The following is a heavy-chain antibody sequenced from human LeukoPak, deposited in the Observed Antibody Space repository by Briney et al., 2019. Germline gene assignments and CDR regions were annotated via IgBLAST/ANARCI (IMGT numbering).Heavy chain of an antibody. V-gene: IGHV1-18*01. Sequence: ASVKVSCKTSGYTFTNYGITWVRQAPGQGLEWMGWINVYNGNTNYAQRFQGRVTMTRDTSISTAYMELSRLRSDDTAVYYCARDPAYYYGSGNWFDPWGQGTLVTVSS. CDR3: ARDPAYYYGSGNWFDP. J-gene: IGHJ5*02. CDR2: INVYNGNT. CDR1: GYTFTNYG. D-gene: IGHD3-10*01.